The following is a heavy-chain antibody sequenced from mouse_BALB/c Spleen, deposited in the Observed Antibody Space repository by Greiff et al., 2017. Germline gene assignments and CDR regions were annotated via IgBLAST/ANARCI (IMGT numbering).Heavy chain of an antibody. J-gene: IGHJ4*01. CDR3: ARRGAYYYGSSYAMDY. CDR1: GFSLTSYG. V-gene: IGHV2-2*02. D-gene: IGHD1-1*01. CDR2: IWSGGST. Sequence: QVQLQQSGPGLVQPSQSLSITCTVSGFSLTSYGVHWVRQSPGKGLEWLGVIWSGGSTDYNAAFISRLSISKDNSKSQVFFKMNSLQANDTAIYYCARRGAYYYGSSYAMDYWGQGTSVTVSS.